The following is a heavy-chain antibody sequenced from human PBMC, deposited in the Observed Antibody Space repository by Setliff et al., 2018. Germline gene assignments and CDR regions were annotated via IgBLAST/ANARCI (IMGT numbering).Heavy chain of an antibody. CDR3: ARDREYCSRTSCYIDY. CDR1: GYDFTKYA. Sequence: ASVKVSCKPSGYDFTKYAMHWVRQAPGQRLEWMGWINGGNGNTKYSQKFQGRITITRDTSASTAYMEMSSLRSEDTAVYYCARDREYCSRTSCYIDYWGQGALVTVSS. V-gene: IGHV1-3*01. CDR2: INGGNGNT. D-gene: IGHD2-2*02. J-gene: IGHJ4*02.